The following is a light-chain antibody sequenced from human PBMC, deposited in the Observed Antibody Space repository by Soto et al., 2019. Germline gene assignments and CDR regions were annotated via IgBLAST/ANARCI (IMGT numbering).Light chain of an antibody. V-gene: IGKV3-20*01. CDR3: QQYGRSPPFT. CDR1: QYVSGNF. CDR2: DAS. J-gene: IGKJ3*01. Sequence: TVLKQSPGTLTLSPGERATLSCRASQYVSGNFLAWYQQKPGQAPRLLIYDASTRATGIPDRFSGSGSGTDFTLTISRLEPEDFAVYYCQQYGRSPPFTFGPGTKMDIK.